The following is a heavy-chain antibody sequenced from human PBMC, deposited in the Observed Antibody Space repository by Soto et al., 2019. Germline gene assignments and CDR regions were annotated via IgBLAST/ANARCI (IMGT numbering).Heavy chain of an antibody. Sequence: GGSLRLSCAASGFSFSSYGMHWVRQAPGKGLEWVAVIWYDGSNKYYADSVKGRFTISRDNSKNTLYLQMNSLRAEDTAVYYCARAPTNYYDSSGHDYWGQGTLVTVSS. CDR3: ARAPTNYYDSSGHDY. J-gene: IGHJ4*02. D-gene: IGHD3-22*01. CDR2: IWYDGSNK. V-gene: IGHV3-33*01. CDR1: GFSFSSYG.